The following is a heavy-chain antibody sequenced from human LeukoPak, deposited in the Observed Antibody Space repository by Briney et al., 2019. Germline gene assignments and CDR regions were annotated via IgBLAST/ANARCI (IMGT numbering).Heavy chain of an antibody. V-gene: IGHV4-31*03. CDR1: GGSISSGGYY. J-gene: IGHJ4*02. Sequence: NPSETLSLTCTVSGGSISSGGYYWSWIRQHPGKGLVWIGYIYYSGSTYYNPSLKSRVTISVDTSKNQFSLKLSSVTAADTAVYYCARSPPYSSSYFDYWGQGTLVTVSS. D-gene: IGHD6-6*01. CDR2: IYYSGST. CDR3: ARSPPYSSSYFDY.